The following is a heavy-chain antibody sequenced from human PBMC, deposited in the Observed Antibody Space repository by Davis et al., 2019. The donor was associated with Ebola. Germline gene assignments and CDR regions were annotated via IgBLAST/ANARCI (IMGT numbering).Heavy chain of an antibody. V-gene: IGHV3-21*01. CDR3: ARDTPDYSGLYYYGMDV. CDR2: ISSSSSYI. Sequence: GESLKISCAASGFTFSSYAMSWVRQAPGKGLEWVSSISSSSSYIYYADSVKGRFTISRDNAKNSLYLQMNSLRAEDTAVYYCARDTPDYSGLYYYGMDVWGQGTTVTVSS. CDR1: GFTFSSYA. J-gene: IGHJ6*02. D-gene: IGHD2-15*01.